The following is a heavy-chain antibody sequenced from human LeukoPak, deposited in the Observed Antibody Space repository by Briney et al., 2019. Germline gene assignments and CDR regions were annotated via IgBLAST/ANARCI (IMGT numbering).Heavy chain of an antibody. CDR1: GFTFYDYG. V-gene: IGHV3-20*04. CDR3: ARAYGSGSYYMDV. CDR2: INWNGGST. Sequence: GGSLRLSCAASGFTFYDYGMSWVRHAPGKGLEWGSGINWNGGSTGYADSVKGRFTISRDNAKNSLYLQMNSLRAEDTALYYCARAYGSGSYYMDVWGKGTTVTVSS. D-gene: IGHD3-10*01. J-gene: IGHJ6*03.